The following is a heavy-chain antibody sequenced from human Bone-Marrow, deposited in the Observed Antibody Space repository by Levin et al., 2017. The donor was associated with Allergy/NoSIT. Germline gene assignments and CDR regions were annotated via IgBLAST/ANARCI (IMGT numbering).Heavy chain of an antibody. D-gene: IGHD6-13*01. V-gene: IGHV3-48*03. CDR2: ITSSGSIT. J-gene: IGHJ4*02. CDR3: ARKRESSSSSWYGGGSFDS. CDR1: GFTFSTYA. Sequence: AGGSLRLSCAASGFTFSTYAMNWVRQAPGKGLEWVSYITSSGSITNYADSVKGRFTVSRDNAKNSLYLQMNSLRAEDTAVYYCARKRESSSSSWYGGGSFDSWGQGTLVTVSS.